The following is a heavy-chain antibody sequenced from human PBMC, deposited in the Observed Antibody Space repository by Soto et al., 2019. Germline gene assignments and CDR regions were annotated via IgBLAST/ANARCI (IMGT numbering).Heavy chain of an antibody. CDR3: ARVTRAQYQLRGSDWFDP. V-gene: IGHV4-59*01. CDR1: GGSINSYY. Sequence: SETLSLTCTVSGGSINSYYWSWIRQPPGKGLEWIGYIYYSGSTNYNPSLKSRVTISVDTSKNQFSLKLSSVTAADTAVYYCARVTRAQYQLRGSDWFDPWGQGTLVTVSS. CDR2: IYYSGST. D-gene: IGHD2-2*01. J-gene: IGHJ5*02.